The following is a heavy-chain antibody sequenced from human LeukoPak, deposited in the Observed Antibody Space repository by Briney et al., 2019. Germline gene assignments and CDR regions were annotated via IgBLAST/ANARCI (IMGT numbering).Heavy chain of an antibody. D-gene: IGHD1-26*01. CDR2: ISYDGSNK. V-gene: IGHV3-30-3*01. CDR3: ARGSTVGATPFDY. Sequence: GGSLRLSCAASGFTFSSYATHWVRQAPGKGLEWVAVISYDGSNKYYADSVKGRFTISRDNSKNTLYLQMNSLRADATAVYYCARGSTVGATPFDYWGQGTLVTVSS. J-gene: IGHJ4*02. CDR1: GFTFSSYA.